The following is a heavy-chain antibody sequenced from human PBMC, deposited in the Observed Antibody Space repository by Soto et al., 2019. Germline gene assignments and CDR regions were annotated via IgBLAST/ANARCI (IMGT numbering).Heavy chain of an antibody. Sequence: QVQLQESGPGLVKPSETLSLTCTVSSGSIINSYWSWIRQPPGKGLEWIGYIYYSGSTYYNPSLKSRVIISVDTSKTQFSLNLNSVTAADTAVYYCARHANGVTSEWGQGTLVTVSS. CDR1: SGSIINSY. CDR2: IYYSGST. J-gene: IGHJ4*02. V-gene: IGHV4-59*08. D-gene: IGHD7-27*01. CDR3: ARHANGVTSE.